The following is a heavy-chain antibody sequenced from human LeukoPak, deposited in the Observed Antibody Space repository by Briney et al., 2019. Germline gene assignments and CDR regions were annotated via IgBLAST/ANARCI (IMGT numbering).Heavy chain of an antibody. D-gene: IGHD5-12*01. Sequence: PSETLSLTCTVSGGSISSSSYYWGWIRQPPGKGLECIGSIYYSGSTYYNPSLKSRVTISVDTSKNQFSLKLSSVTAADTAVYYCARLSGYDWDSHFGYFDYWGQGTLVTVSS. V-gene: IGHV4-39*07. J-gene: IGHJ4*02. CDR1: GGSISSSSYY. CDR2: IYYSGST. CDR3: ARLSGYDWDSHFGYFDY.